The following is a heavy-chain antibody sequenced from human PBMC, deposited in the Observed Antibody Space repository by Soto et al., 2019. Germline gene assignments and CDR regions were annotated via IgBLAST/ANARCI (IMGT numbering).Heavy chain of an antibody. CDR3: ARESTVTTSLYYFDY. J-gene: IGHJ4*02. CDR2: IWYDGSNK. D-gene: IGHD4-17*01. V-gene: IGHV3-33*01. CDR1: GFTFSSYG. Sequence: QVQLVESGGGVVQPGRSLRLSCAASGFTFSSYGMHWVRQAPGKGLEWVAVIWYDGSNKYYADSVKGRFTISRDNSKNTLYPQMNSLRAEDTAVYYCARESTVTTSLYYFDYWGQGTLVTVSS.